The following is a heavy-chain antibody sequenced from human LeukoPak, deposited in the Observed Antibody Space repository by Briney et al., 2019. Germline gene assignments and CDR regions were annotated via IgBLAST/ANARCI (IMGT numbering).Heavy chain of an antibody. Sequence: GGSLRLPCAASGFTFSTYAMHWVRQAPGKGLEYVSAISSSGGSTFYANSVKGRFTISRDNLKNTLYLQMGSLRAEDMALYYCVRRAPGFSSGWLDYWGQGTLVTVSS. CDR1: GFTFSTYA. CDR2: ISSSGGST. CDR3: VRRAPGFSSGWLDY. V-gene: IGHV3-64*01. D-gene: IGHD6-19*01. J-gene: IGHJ4*02.